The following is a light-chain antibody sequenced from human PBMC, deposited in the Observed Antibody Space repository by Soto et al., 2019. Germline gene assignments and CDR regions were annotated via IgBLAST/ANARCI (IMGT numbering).Light chain of an antibody. CDR3: CSNAGSSALVV. CDR2: EGS. V-gene: IGLV2-23*01. CDR1: SSDVGTYNL. J-gene: IGLJ2*01. Sequence: QSALTQPASVSGSPGQSVTISCTGTSSDVGTYNLVSWYQQHPGKAPKLMIYEGSKRPSGVSSRFSGSKSDYTASLTISGLQAEDEADYYCCSNAGSSALVVFGGGTKVTVL.